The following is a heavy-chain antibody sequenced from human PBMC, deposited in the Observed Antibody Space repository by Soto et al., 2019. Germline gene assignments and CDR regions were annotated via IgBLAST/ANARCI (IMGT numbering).Heavy chain of an antibody. J-gene: IGHJ5*01. Sequence: EVQLLESGGGLVQPGGSLRVSCAVSGFNFRSHAMSWVRQAPGKGLEWVSGISGHAGATYYTDSVKGRFTISRDNSKNTLFLHMNSLRAEDTAIYYCAKDWGTTAIVGWFDSWGQGTVVSVSS. D-gene: IGHD1-1*01. CDR1: GFNFRSHA. V-gene: IGHV3-23*01. CDR2: ISGHAGAT. CDR3: AKDWGTTAIVGWFDS.